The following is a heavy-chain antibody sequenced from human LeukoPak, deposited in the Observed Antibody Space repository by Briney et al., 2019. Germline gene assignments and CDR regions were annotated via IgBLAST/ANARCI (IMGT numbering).Heavy chain of an antibody. J-gene: IGHJ3*02. CDR1: GGSISSSSYY. CDR3: ARRNVIATLDAFDI. V-gene: IGHV4-39*01. CDR2: IYYSGST. Sequence: KASETLSLTCTVSGGSISSSSYYWGRIRQPPGKGLEWIASIYYSGSTYYNPSLKSRVTISVDTSKNQFSLKLSSVTAADTAVYYCARRNVIATLDAFDIWGQGTMVTVSS. D-gene: IGHD2-21*01.